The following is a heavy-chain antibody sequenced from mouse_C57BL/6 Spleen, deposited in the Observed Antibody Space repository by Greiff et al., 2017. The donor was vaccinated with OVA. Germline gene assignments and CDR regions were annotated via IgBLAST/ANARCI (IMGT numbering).Heavy chain of an antibody. Sequence: VQLKESGPELVKPGASVKISCKASGYSFTDYNMNWVKQSNGKSLEWIGVINPNYGTTSYNQKFKGKATLTVDQSSSTAYMQLNSLTSEDAAVYYCEMAYYSNYGYFDYWGQGTTLTVSS. CDR1: GYSFTDYN. J-gene: IGHJ2*01. V-gene: IGHV1-39*01. D-gene: IGHD2-5*01. CDR3: EMAYYSNYGYFDY. CDR2: INPNYGTT.